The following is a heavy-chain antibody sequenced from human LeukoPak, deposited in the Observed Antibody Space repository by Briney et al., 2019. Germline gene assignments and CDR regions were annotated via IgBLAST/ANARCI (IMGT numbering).Heavy chain of an antibody. CDR1: GGSISSFY. Sequence: SESLSLTCTVAGGSISSFYWSWIRQPPGKLMDWIGYIYYSGCTNYNPSLKSRVTISVYTSNNQFSLKLSSVTAADTAVYYCARGEGHGSYYFDFWGQGTLVTVSS. CDR2: IYYSGCT. J-gene: IGHJ4*02. D-gene: IGHD1-26*01. CDR3: ARGEGHGSYYFDF. V-gene: IGHV4-59*01.